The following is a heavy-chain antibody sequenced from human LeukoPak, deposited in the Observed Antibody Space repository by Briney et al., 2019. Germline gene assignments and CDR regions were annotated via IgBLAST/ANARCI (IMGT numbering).Heavy chain of an antibody. CDR2: ISYDGSNK. Sequence: GGSLRLSCAASGFTFSSYAMHWVRQAPGKGLEWVAVISYDGSNKYYADSVKGRFTISRDNSKNTLYLQMDSLRAEDTAVYYCAGEGGEVVGVLLWFGELLPFDYWGQGTLVTVSS. J-gene: IGHJ4*02. D-gene: IGHD3-10*01. CDR3: AGEGGEVVGVLLWFGELLPFDY. V-gene: IGHV3-30*04. CDR1: GFTFSSYA.